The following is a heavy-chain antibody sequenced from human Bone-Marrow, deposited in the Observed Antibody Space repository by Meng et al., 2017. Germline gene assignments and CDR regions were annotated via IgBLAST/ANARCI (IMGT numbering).Heavy chain of an antibody. V-gene: IGHV1-18*04. Sequence: ASVKVSCKASGYTFSDYYMDWVRQAPGQGLEWMGWISAYNGNTNYAQKLQGRVTMTTDTSTSTAYMELRSLRSDDTAVYYCARAYYDTFDIWGQGTMVTVSS. J-gene: IGHJ3*02. D-gene: IGHD3-22*01. CDR3: ARAYYDTFDI. CDR2: ISAYNGNT. CDR1: GYTFSDYY.